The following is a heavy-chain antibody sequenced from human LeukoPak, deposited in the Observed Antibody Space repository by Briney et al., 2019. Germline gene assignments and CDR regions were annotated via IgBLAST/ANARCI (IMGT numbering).Heavy chain of an antibody. CDR1: GYRFTSYW. D-gene: IGHD3-22*01. CDR2: IYPGDSDT. J-gene: IGHJ6*03. Sequence: ESLKISCKGSGYRFTSYWIGWVRQMPGKGLEWMGIIYPGDSDTRYSPSFQGQVTISADKSISTAYLQWSSLKASDTAMYYCARHSQASYYYDSSGHRPYYYYYMDVWGKGTTVTVSS. CDR3: ARHSQASYYYDSSGHRPYYYYYMDV. V-gene: IGHV5-51*01.